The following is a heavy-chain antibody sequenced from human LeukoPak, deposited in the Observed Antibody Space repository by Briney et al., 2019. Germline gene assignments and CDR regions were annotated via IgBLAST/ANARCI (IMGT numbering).Heavy chain of an antibody. CDR3: ATLPLSGLLGGDY. CDR1: GYTFTSCA. Sequence: ASVKVSCKASGYTFTSCAISWVRQAPGQGLEWMGWISAYNGNTNSAQKLQGRFTMTTDTSTSTAYMELRSLRSEDTAVYYCATLPLSGLLGGDYWGQGTLVTVSS. D-gene: IGHD3-10*01. J-gene: IGHJ4*02. V-gene: IGHV1-18*01. CDR2: ISAYNGNT.